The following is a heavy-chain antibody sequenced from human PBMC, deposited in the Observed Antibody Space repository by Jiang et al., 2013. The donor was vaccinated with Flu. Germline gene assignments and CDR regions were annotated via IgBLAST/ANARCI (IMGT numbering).Heavy chain of an antibody. CDR3: ARDRRIAAAGTRGWFDP. J-gene: IGHJ5*02. Sequence: WVAVISYDGSNKYYADSVKGRFTISRDNSKNTLYLQMNSLRAEDTAVYYCARDRRIAAAGTRGWFDPWGQGTLVTVSS. D-gene: IGHD6-13*01. CDR2: ISYDGSNK. V-gene: IGHV3-33*05.